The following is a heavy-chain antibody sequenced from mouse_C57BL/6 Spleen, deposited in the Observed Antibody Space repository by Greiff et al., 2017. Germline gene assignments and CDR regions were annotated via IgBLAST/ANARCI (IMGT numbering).Heavy chain of an antibody. J-gene: IGHJ4*01. V-gene: IGHV1-76*01. CDR2: IYPGSGNT. Sequence: VMLVESGAELVRPGASVKLSCKASGYTFTDYYINWVKQRPGQGLEWIARIYPGSGNTYYNEKFKGKATLTAEKSSSTAYMQLSSLTSEDSAVYFCAREGEVYYYGSRYYAMDYWCQGTSVTVSS. CDR1: GYTFTDYY. D-gene: IGHD1-1*01. CDR3: AREGEVYYYGSRYYAMDY.